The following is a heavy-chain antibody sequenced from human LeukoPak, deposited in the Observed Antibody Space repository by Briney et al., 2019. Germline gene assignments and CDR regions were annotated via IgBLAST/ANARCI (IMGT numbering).Heavy chain of an antibody. J-gene: IGHJ6*02. CDR2: ISGSGGST. CDR3: TRHSDAYCSRANCYVDNFYGLDV. CDR1: GFTFSSYA. V-gene: IGHV3-23*01. Sequence: GGSLRLSCAASGFTFSSYAMSWVRQAPGKGLEWVSAISGSGGSTYYADSVKGRFTISRDNSKNTLYLQMNSLTTEDTAVYYCTRHSDAYCSRANCYVDNFYGLDVWGQGTRVTVSS. D-gene: IGHD2-2*01.